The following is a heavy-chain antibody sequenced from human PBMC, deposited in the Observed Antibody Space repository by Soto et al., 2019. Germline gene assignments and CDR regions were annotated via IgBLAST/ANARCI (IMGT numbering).Heavy chain of an antibody. D-gene: IGHD5-12*01. Sequence: QVQLQQWGAGLLKPSETLSLTCAVYGGSFSGYYWSWIRQPPGKGLEWIGEINHSGSNNYNPSLKSRVTIAVDTSKNQFSLKLSSVTAADTAVYYCARGGDGYIYNWGQGTLVTVSS. V-gene: IGHV4-34*01. CDR3: ARGGDGYIYN. J-gene: IGHJ4*02. CDR1: GGSFSGYY. CDR2: INHSGSN.